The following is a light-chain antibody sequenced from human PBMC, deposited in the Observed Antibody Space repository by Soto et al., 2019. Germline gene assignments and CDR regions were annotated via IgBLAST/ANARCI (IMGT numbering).Light chain of an antibody. Sequence: ALTQPASVSGSPGQSITISCTGTASDVGDYNYVSWYQQHPGKVPKLLIYEVSNRPSGVSYRFSGSKSGNTASLTISGLQAEDEASYYCFSYTTSSAPYVFVTGTKV. V-gene: IGLV2-14*01. CDR2: EVS. CDR1: ASDVGDYNY. J-gene: IGLJ1*01. CDR3: FSYTTSSAPYV.